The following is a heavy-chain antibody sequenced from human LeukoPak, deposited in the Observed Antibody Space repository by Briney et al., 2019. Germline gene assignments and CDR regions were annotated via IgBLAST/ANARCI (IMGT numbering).Heavy chain of an antibody. CDR1: GYTLTELS. V-gene: IGHV1-24*01. CDR3: ANFRITMVRGVIDDAFDI. Sequence: GASVKVSCKVSGYTLTELSMHWVRQAPGKGLEWMGGFDPEDGETIYAQKFQGRVTMTEDTSTDTAYMELSSLRSEDTAVYYCANFRITMVRGVIDDAFDIWGQGTMVTVSS. D-gene: IGHD3-10*01. CDR2: FDPEDGET. J-gene: IGHJ3*02.